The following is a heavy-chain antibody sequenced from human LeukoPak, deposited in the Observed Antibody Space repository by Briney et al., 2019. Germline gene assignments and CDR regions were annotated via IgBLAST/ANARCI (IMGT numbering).Heavy chain of an antibody. Sequence: GGSLRLSCAASGFTFSSFWMTWVRQAPGKGLEWVAKIKQDGSEKYYVDSVKGRFTISRDNAKNSLFLQMNSLRAKDTAVYYCARERYDYGVKSWFDPWGQGTLVTVSS. CDR3: ARERYDYGVKSWFDP. V-gene: IGHV3-7*05. D-gene: IGHD4-17*01. CDR2: IKQDGSEK. CDR1: GFTFSSFW. J-gene: IGHJ5*02.